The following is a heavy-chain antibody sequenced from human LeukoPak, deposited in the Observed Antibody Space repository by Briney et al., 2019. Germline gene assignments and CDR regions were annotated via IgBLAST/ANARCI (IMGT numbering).Heavy chain of an antibody. V-gene: IGHV3-7*01. CDR2: INEERDER. CDR3: PRGGNLES. J-gene: IGHJ4*02. D-gene: IGHD1-14*01. Sequence: GGCLRLSCAPSGFTLTRYWMSWVRQAPGKGGEWVADINEERDERHCGDPVKGLFTISRDNAKNSVYLQMNSLRAEDTAVYYCPRGGNLESRGGGTLVTVSS. CDR1: GFTLTRYW.